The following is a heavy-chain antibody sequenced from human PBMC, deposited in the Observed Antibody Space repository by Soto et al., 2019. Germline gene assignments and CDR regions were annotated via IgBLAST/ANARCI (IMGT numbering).Heavy chain of an antibody. D-gene: IGHD3-3*01. V-gene: IGHV1-3*01. Sequence: SVKVSCKPSGYTFTSYAMHWVRQAPGQRLAWMEWINAGNGSTKYSQKFQGTITIPMDTAASTAHMELSSRGSGDTAVYSCARGHYDTVCRFLEWLLLTYFDFWGQGTLVTVSS. CDR1: GYTFTSYA. J-gene: IGHJ4*02. CDR2: INAGNGST. CDR3: ARGHYDTVCRFLEWLLLTYFDF.